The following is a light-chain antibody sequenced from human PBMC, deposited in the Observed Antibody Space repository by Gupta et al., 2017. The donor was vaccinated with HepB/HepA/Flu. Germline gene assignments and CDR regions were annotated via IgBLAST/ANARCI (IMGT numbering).Light chain of an antibody. J-gene: IGKJ2*01. Sequence: IVLPQSPGTLSLSPGERATLSCRVGQSVNSRDLAWYQQRRGQAPSVLIYAAYSRATGIPDRFSGSGSGTDFTLTISTLEPEDFAVYYCQLYSSSPQRYTFGQGTNLEI. CDR1: QSVNSRD. CDR3: QLYSSSPQRYT. CDR2: AAY. V-gene: IGKV3-20*01.